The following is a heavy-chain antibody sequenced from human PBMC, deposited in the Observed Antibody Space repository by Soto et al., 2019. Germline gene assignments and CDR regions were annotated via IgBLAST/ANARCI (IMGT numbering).Heavy chain of an antibody. D-gene: IGHD4-4*01. V-gene: IGHV1-46*03. Sequence: QVQLVQSGAEVKKPGASVKVSCKASGYTFTSYYMHWVRQAPGQGLEWMGIINPSGGSTSYAQKFRGRATMTRDTSTSTVYMELSSLRSEGTAVDYCARDRHSNSYYCDYGGEGPLVTVSS. J-gene: IGHJ4*02. CDR3: ARDRHSNSYYCDY. CDR1: GYTFTSYY. CDR2: INPSGGST.